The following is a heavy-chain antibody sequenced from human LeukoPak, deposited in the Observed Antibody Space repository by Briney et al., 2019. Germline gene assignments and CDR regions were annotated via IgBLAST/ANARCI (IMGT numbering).Heavy chain of an antibody. V-gene: IGHV4-59*01. CDR1: GDSIRSYY. CDR3: GRWGYFDSGNYFVVDY. J-gene: IGHJ4*02. D-gene: IGHD3-22*01. CDR2: IHNNGDS. Sequence: SETLTLTCIVSGDSIRSYYWNWIRQAPGKALEWIGHIHNNGDSAYNFSLKSRVTISMDTSKNQFSLKLSSVTAADTAVYYCGRWGYFDSGNYFVVDYWGQGTVVTVSS.